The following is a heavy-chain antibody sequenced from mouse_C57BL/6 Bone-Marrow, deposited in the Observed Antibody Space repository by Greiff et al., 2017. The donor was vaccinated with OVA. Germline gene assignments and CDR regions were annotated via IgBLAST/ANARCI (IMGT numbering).Heavy chain of an antibody. CDR2: ITHSGET. D-gene: IGHD4-1*01. CDR3: AGELAWFAY. V-gene: IGHV12-3*01. J-gene: IGHJ3*01. CDR1: GFPITSGYY. Sequence: VKLMESGPGLVKPSQSLFLTCSISGFPITSGYYWIWIRPSPGKPLGWMGYITHSGETFYNPSLQSPISITRETSTNQFFLQWNSVTTEETARYYCAGELAWFAYWGQGTLVTVSA.